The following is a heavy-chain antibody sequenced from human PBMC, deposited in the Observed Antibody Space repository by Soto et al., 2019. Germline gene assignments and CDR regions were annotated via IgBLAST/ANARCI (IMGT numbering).Heavy chain of an antibody. D-gene: IGHD3-10*01. J-gene: IGHJ6*02. Sequence: SVKVSCKASGGTFSSYAISWVRQAPGQGLEWMGGIIPIFGTANYAQKFQGRVTITADESTSTAYMELSSLRSEDTAVYYCARVNYYGSGSTIYGMDVWGQGTTVTVSS. CDR2: IIPIFGTA. CDR3: ARVNYYGSGSTIYGMDV. V-gene: IGHV1-69*13. CDR1: GGTFSSYA.